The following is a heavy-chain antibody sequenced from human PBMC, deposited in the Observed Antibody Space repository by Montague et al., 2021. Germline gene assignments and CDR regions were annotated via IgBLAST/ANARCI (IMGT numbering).Heavy chain of an antibody. CDR3: ARDQHFSSGDNWFGH. CDR1: GGSISSHY. D-gene: IGHD3-3*02. CDR2: VYYRGNM. Sequence: SETLSLTCTVSGGSISSHYWSWVRQPPGKGLEWIGCVYYRGNMAHNSSLKSRLTMLVDTAKNQVSLKLNSVTAADTAVYYCARDQHFSSGDNWFGHWGQGILVTVSS. J-gene: IGHJ5*02. V-gene: IGHV4-59*11.